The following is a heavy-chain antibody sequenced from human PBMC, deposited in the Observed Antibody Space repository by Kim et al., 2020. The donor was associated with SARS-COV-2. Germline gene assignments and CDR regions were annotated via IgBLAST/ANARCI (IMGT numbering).Heavy chain of an antibody. CDR3: AKEFIFRSNPRGGFDY. Sequence: DSVKGRFTISRDNAKDSLYLQMNSLGAEDTAFYYCAKEFIFRSNPRGGFDYWGQGTLVTVSS. J-gene: IGHJ4*02. V-gene: IGHV3-9*01. D-gene: IGHD3-3*02.